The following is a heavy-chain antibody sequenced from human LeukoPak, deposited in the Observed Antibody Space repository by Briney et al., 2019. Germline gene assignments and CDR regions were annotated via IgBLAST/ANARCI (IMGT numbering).Heavy chain of an antibody. D-gene: IGHD3-3*01. V-gene: IGHV4-34*01. CDR2: INHSGST. J-gene: IGHJ6*03. CDR1: GGSFSGYY. CDR3: ARVRFRHYYYYMDV. Sequence: SETLSFTCAVYGGSFSGYYWSWIRQPPGKGLEWIGEINHSGSTNYNPSLKSRVTISVDTSKNQFSLKLSSVTAADTAVYYCARVRFRHYYYYMDVWGKGTTVTVSS.